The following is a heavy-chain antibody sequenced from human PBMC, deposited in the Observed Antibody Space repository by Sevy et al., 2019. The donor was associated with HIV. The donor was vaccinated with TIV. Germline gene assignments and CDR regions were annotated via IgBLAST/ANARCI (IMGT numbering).Heavy chain of an antibody. Sequence: GGSLRLSCAASGFTFSSYAMSWVRQAPGKGLEWVSAISGSGGSTYYADSVKGRFTISRDNSKNTLYLQMNSLRAEDTAVYYCAKDRRGYYYDSSGPQVGAFDIWGQGTMVTVSS. CDR2: ISGSGGST. CDR3: AKDRRGYYYDSSGPQVGAFDI. V-gene: IGHV3-23*01. D-gene: IGHD3-22*01. J-gene: IGHJ3*02. CDR1: GFTFSSYA.